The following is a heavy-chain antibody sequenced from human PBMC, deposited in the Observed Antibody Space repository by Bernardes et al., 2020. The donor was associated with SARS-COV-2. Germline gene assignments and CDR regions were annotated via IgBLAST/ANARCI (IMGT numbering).Heavy chain of an antibody. Sequence: GGSLRLSCAASGFTFSSYSMNWVRQAPGKGLEWVSSISSSSSYIYYADSVKGRFTISRDNAKNSLYLQMNSLRAEDTAVYYCAREGYVVAAVDYWGQGTLVTVSS. CDR2: ISSSSSYI. J-gene: IGHJ4*02. CDR3: AREGYVVAAVDY. CDR1: GFTFSSYS. D-gene: IGHD3-16*01. V-gene: IGHV3-21*01.